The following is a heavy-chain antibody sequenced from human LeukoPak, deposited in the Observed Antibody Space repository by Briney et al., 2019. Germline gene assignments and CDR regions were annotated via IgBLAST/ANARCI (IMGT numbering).Heavy chain of an antibody. CDR1: GFIFSNYA. Sequence: GGSLRLSCAASGFIFSNYAMSWVRQAPGKGLEWVSVISGSGGSTYYADSVKGRFTISRDNSKNTLYLQMNSLRAEDTAVYYCAKATFTIFGVDITSGMDVWGQGTTVTVSS. D-gene: IGHD3-3*01. CDR3: AKATFTIFGVDITSGMDV. CDR2: ISGSGGST. V-gene: IGHV3-23*01. J-gene: IGHJ6*02.